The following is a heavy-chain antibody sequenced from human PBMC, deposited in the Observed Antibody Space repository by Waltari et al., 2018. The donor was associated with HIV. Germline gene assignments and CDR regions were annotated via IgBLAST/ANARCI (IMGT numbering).Heavy chain of an antibody. V-gene: IGHV3-74*01. D-gene: IGHD3-10*01. Sequence: EVQLVQSGGGLIKPGGSLRLSCAASGFSFSSYWMHWVRQTPGKGLVWVSRINIDGSRIDYADSVRGRFTSSRDSAKNTLSLQMNSLTEEDTAVYYCSRDTFGEYDYWGQGTLVTVSS. CDR3: SRDTFGEYDY. J-gene: IGHJ4*02. CDR2: INIDGSRI. CDR1: GFSFSSYW.